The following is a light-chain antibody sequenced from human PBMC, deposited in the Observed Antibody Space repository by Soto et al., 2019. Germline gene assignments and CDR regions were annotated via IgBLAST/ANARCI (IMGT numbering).Light chain of an antibody. Sequence: QSALTQPASVSGSPGQSITISCTGTSSDVGGYNYVSWYQQHPGKAPKLMIYDDSNRPSGVSNRFSGSKSGNTASLTISGLHAEDEADYYCSSYTSRSTLVFGGGTKLTVL. J-gene: IGLJ2*01. CDR3: SSYTSRSTLV. V-gene: IGLV2-14*01. CDR2: DDS. CDR1: SSDVGGYNY.